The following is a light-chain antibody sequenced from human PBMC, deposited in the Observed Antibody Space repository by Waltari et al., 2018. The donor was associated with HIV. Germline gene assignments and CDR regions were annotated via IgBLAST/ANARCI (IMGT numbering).Light chain of an antibody. V-gene: IGKV1-33*01. J-gene: IGKJ2*01. Sequence: DIQMTQSPYSLSASVGDRDTITCQASEDISDYLNWYHQKPGKTPKFLIYDASNLETGVPSRFSRSGSGTDFSFTISSLQPEDIATYYCQQYDNLPYTFGQGTKLEI. CDR2: DAS. CDR1: EDISDY. CDR3: QQYDNLPYT.